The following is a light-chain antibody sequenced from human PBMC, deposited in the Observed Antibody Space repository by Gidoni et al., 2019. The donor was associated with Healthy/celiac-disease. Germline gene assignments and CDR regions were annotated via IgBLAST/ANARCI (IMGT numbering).Light chain of an antibody. Sequence: EIVLTQSPATLTLSPGDRATLSCRASQSVSSYLAWYKQKPGQAPRLLIYDASNRATGIPARFSGSGSGTDFTLTISSLEPEDFAVYYCQQRSNWPQLTFGGGTKVEIK. CDR2: DAS. V-gene: IGKV3-11*01. CDR3: QQRSNWPQLT. J-gene: IGKJ4*01. CDR1: QSVSSY.